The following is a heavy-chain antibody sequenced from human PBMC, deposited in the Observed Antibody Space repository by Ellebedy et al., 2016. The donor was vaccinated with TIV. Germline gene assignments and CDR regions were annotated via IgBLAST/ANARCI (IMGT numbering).Heavy chain of an antibody. V-gene: IGHV4-34*01. D-gene: IGHD4-23*01. J-gene: IGHJ4*02. CDR3: ARGSYGGNFHFDY. CDR2: INHSGST. Sequence: SETLSLTCGVYGGSFSGYYWSWIRQPPGKGVEWIGEINHSGSTNYNPSLKSRVTVSVDTSKNQVSLRLTSVTAADTAVYYCARGSYGGNFHFDYWGQGTLVTVSS. CDR1: GGSFSGYY.